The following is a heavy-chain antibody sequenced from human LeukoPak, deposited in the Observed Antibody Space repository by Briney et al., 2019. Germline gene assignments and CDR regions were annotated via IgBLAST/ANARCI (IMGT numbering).Heavy chain of an antibody. V-gene: IGHV4-61*05. D-gene: IGHD5-18*01. CDR2: IYYSGNT. CDR1: GGSISSSSYY. CDR3: ARVGYSYGLDY. Sequence: SETLSLTCTVSGGSISSSSYYWGWIRQPPGKGPEWIGYIYYSGNTNYNPSLKSRVTISIDTSKNQFSLKLRSVTAADTAVYYCARVGYSYGLDYWGQGTLVTVSS. J-gene: IGHJ4*02.